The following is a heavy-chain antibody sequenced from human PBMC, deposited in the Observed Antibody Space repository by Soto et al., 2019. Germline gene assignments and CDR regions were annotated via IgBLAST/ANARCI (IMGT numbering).Heavy chain of an antibody. J-gene: IGHJ3*02. CDR2: IYPGDSDT. Sequence: GESLKISCKGSGYSFTSYWIGWVRQMPGKGLEWMGIIYPGDSDTRYSPSFQGQVTISADKSIGTAYLQWSSLKASDTAIYYCASTDIVSTIDGGPDAFDIWGQGTMVTVSS. V-gene: IGHV5-51*01. CDR3: ASTDIVSTIDGGPDAFDI. CDR1: GYSFTSYW. D-gene: IGHD5-12*01.